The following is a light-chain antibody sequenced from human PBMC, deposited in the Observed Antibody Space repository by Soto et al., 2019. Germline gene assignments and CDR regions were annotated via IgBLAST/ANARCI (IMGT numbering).Light chain of an antibody. J-gene: IGKJ1*01. Sequence: EIVMTQSPATLSVSPGERATLSCRASQSASNNLAWYQQKPGQAPRLLIYVASTRATGIPARFSGSGSGTEFTLTISSLPSEDFAVYYCQQYNKWPLTFGQGTKVEI. CDR3: QQYNKWPLT. CDR1: QSASNN. V-gene: IGKV3-15*01. CDR2: VAS.